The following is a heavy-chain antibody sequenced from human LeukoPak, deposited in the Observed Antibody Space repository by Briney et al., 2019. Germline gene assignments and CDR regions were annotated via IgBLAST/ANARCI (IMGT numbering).Heavy chain of an antibody. D-gene: IGHD3-22*01. CDR2: IIPIFGTA. V-gene: IGHV1-69*13. J-gene: IGHJ4*02. CDR3: ARDPGDYYDSSGYPSGLDY. Sequence: SVKVSCKASGYTFTSYGISWVRQAPGQGLEWMGGIIPIFGTANYAQKFQGRVTITADESTSTAYMELSSLRSEDTAVYYCARDPGDYYDSSGYPSGLDYWGQGTLVTVSS. CDR1: GYTFTSYG.